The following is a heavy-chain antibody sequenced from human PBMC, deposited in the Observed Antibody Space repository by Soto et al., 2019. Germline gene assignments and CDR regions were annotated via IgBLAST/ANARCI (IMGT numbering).Heavy chain of an antibody. Sequence: SETLSLTCTVSGGSISSYYWSWIRQPPGKGLEWIGYIYYSGSTNYNPSLKSRVTISVDTSKNQFSLKLSSVTAADTAVYYCARIIVVADYYYYYYMDVWGKGTTVTVSS. CDR3: ARIIVVADYYYYYYMDV. CDR1: GGSISSYY. V-gene: IGHV4-59*08. D-gene: IGHD2-2*01. CDR2: IYYSGST. J-gene: IGHJ6*03.